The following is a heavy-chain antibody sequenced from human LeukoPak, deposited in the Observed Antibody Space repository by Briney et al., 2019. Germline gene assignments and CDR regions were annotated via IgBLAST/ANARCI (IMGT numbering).Heavy chain of an antibody. CDR2: IYYRGST. D-gene: IGHD6-19*01. J-gene: IGHJ4*02. V-gene: IGHV4-31*03. CDR1: GGSISSGGYY. Sequence: SETLSLTCTVSGGSISSGGYYWSWIRQHPGKGLEWIGYIYYRGSTYYNPSLKSRVTISVDTSKNQFSLKLNSVTAAGTAVYYCARDSFYSSGLDYWGQGTLVTVSS. CDR3: ARDSFYSSGLDY.